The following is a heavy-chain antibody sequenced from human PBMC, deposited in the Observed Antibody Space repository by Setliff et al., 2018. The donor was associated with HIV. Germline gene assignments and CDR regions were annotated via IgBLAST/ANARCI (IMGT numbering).Heavy chain of an antibody. Sequence: ASVKVSCKASGYTFTGYYMHWVRQAPGQGLEWMGRINPNSGGTNCAQKCQGRVTMTRDTSISAAYMELSRLRSDDTAVYYCARGTRVGANDAFDIWGQGTMVTVSS. CDR1: GYTFTGYY. CDR3: ARGTRVGANDAFDI. D-gene: IGHD1-26*01. V-gene: IGHV1-2*06. J-gene: IGHJ3*02. CDR2: INPNSGGT.